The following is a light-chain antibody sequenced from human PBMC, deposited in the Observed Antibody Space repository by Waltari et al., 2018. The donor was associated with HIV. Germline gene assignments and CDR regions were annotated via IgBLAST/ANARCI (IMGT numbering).Light chain of an antibody. CDR2: WAS. CDR1: HSVLYRSNKKHS. Sequence: DVVLTQSPASLAVSLGERATINCKSSHSVLYRSNKKHSLAWYQQKPGQPPRLLFYWASTRESGLSDLVSASGSGTDFTLTITSLQVDDVAVYYCQQYLSTPLTFGGGTKVEI. J-gene: IGKJ4*01. V-gene: IGKV4-1*01. CDR3: QQYLSTPLT.